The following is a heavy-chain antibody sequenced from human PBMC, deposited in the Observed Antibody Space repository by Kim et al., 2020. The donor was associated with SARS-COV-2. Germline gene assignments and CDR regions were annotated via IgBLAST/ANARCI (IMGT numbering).Heavy chain of an antibody. J-gene: IGHJ4*02. CDR1: GFTFDDYA. Sequence: GGSLRLSCAASGFTFDDYAMHWVRQAPGKGLEWVSGISWNSGSIGYADSVKGRFTISRDNAKNSLYLQMNSLRAEDTALYYCACYGSGSSFDYWGQGTLVTVSS. CDR3: ACYGSGSSFDY. V-gene: IGHV3-9*01. D-gene: IGHD3-10*01. CDR2: ISWNSGSI.